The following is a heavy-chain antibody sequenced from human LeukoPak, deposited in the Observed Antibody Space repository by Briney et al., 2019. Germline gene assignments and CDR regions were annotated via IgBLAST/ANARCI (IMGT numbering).Heavy chain of an antibody. CDR2: IYHNGNS. Sequence: SETRSLTCTVSGGSFSDYYWSFIRQPPGKGLEWIGYIYHNGNSDFNPSLKSRVTISVDTSKNQFSLRMSSVTAADTAVYFCAGRAYSSGWLDNWGPGTLVTVSS. CDR3: AGRAYSSGWLDN. D-gene: IGHD6-19*01. V-gene: IGHV4-59*01. J-gene: IGHJ4*02. CDR1: GGSFSDYY.